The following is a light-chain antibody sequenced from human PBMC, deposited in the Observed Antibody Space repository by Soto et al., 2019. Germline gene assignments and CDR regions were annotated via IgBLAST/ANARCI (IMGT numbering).Light chain of an antibody. CDR2: DAS. V-gene: IGKV1-17*01. Sequence: DIQMTQSPSSLFASVGDRVTITCRASQGIGNDLGWYQQKPGKAPKRLIYDASNLQSGVPSRFSGSGYGTEFTLTISSLQPEDFATYSCLQHNTYPLTFGQGTRLEIK. CDR1: QGIGND. J-gene: IGKJ5*01. CDR3: LQHNTYPLT.